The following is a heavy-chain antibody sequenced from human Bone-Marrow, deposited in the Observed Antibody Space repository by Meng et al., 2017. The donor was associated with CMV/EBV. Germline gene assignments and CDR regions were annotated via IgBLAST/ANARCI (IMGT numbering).Heavy chain of an antibody. Sequence: GESLKISCVASGFTFNTYSLHWVRQAPGKGLEWVAVTSYEGSNKYYADSVKGRFTISRDNSKKTLYLQMNSLRAEDTAVYYCARGLKQWTYYYYYGMDVWGQGTTVTVYS. CDR1: GFTFNTYS. D-gene: IGHD6-19*01. CDR3: ARGLKQWTYYYYYGMDV. J-gene: IGHJ6*01. CDR2: TSYEGSNK. V-gene: IGHV3-30*04.